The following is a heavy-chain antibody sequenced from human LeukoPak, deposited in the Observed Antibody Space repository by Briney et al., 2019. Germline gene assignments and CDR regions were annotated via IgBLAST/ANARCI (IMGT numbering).Heavy chain of an antibody. D-gene: IGHD3-10*01. Sequence: ASVKVSCKASGFTFTGFYMHWVRQAPGQGLEWMGWINPNSGGTNYAQKFQGRVTMTRDTSISTAYLELGRLRSDDTAVYYCARVLAYYDSGTYPRARPFDIWGQGTMVTVSS. CDR2: INPNSGGT. CDR1: GFTFTGFY. V-gene: IGHV1-2*02. J-gene: IGHJ3*02. CDR3: ARVLAYYDSGTYPRARPFDI.